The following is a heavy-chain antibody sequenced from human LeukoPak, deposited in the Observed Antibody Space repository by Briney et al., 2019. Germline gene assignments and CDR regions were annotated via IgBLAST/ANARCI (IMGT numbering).Heavy chain of an antibody. CDR2: IYHSGDT. Sequence: PSETLSLTCTVSGGSISSGGYYWSWLRQPPGKGLEWIGYIYHSGDTYYNSSLKSRVIISVDRSKNQFSLKLSSVTAADTAVYYCARVGPGGSGSYGNYYYMDVWGKGTTVTVSS. CDR3: ARVGPGGSGSYGNYYYMDV. V-gene: IGHV4-30-2*01. D-gene: IGHD3-10*01. CDR1: GGSISSGGYY. J-gene: IGHJ6*03.